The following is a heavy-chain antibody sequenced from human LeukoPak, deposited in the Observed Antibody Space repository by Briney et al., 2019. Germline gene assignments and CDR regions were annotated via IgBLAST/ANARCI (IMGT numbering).Heavy chain of an antibody. D-gene: IGHD7-27*01. Sequence: GGSLRPSCAASGFTFNNYAMSWVRQAPGKGLEWVSTLYTNDATYYEDSVKGRFTISRDSSKNTLYFQMSSVRIEDTAVYYCARDLPGAARGFDYWGQGTLVTVSS. V-gene: IGHV3-53*01. CDR1: GFTFNNYA. CDR2: LYTNDAT. J-gene: IGHJ4*02. CDR3: ARDLPGAARGFDY.